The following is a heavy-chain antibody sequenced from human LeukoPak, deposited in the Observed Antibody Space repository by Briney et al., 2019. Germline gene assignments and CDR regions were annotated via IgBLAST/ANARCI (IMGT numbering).Heavy chain of an antibody. J-gene: IGHJ3*02. CDR3: AKGSSSWYTGTVDAFDI. CDR2: IPYDGSNK. D-gene: IGHD6-13*01. Sequence: PGRSLRLSCAASGFTFSSYGMHWVRQAPGKGLEWVAVIPYDGSNKYYADSVKGRFTISRDNSKDTLYLQMNSLRAEDTAVCYCAKGSSSWYTGTVDAFDIWGQGTMVTVSS. CDR1: GFTFSSYG. V-gene: IGHV3-30*18.